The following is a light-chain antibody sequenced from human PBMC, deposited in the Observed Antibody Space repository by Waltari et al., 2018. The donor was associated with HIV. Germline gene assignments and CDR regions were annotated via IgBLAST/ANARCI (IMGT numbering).Light chain of an antibody. CDR1: PSDFGYYNY. Sequence: QSALTHSASASGSPWQSIVLSCTGTPSDFGYYNYVPWYQHQPGQAPKALIYEVSSRPSGISSRFSGSKSGNTAFLAISGLQIDDEGDYFCSSYTRRGTVTFGAGTTQTVL. J-gene: IGLJ2*01. V-gene: IGLV2-14*01. CDR2: EVS. CDR3: SSYTRRGTVT.